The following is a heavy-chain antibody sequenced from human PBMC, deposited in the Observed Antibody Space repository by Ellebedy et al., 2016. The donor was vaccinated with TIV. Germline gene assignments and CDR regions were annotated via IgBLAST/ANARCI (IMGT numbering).Heavy chain of an antibody. D-gene: IGHD6-19*01. J-gene: IGHJ4*02. CDR2: IWYDGSNG. CDR1: GFTFSTYG. CDR3: ARASTSGWYILDY. V-gene: IGHV3-33*01. Sequence: GESLKISCAASGFTFSTYGMHWVRQAPGKGLEWVAVIWYDGSNGYYADSVKGRFTISIDNSKNKLYLQMNSLRAEDTAVYYCARASTSGWYILDYWGQGTLVSVSS.